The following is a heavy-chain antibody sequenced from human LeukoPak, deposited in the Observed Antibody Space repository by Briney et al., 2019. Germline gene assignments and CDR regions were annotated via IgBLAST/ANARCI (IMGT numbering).Heavy chain of an antibody. CDR3: AKDSVWFGETNPFDY. D-gene: IGHD3-10*01. CDR2: ISSSSTSI. J-gene: IGHJ4*02. V-gene: IGHV3-48*01. CDR1: TFTFSSYS. Sequence: GGSLRLSCAASTFTFSSYSMSWVRQAPGKGLEWVSYISSSSTSIHYADSVKGRFTISRDNAKNSLYLQMNSLRAEDTAVYYCAKDSVWFGETNPFDYWGQGTLVTVSS.